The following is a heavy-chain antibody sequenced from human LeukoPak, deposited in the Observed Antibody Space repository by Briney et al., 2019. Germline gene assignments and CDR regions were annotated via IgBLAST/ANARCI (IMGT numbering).Heavy chain of an antibody. V-gene: IGHV3-20*04. J-gene: IGHJ5*02. CDR2: INWNGGST. CDR3: ARSRDYGDSFNWFDP. D-gene: IGHD4-17*01. Sequence: GGSLRLSCAASGFTFDDYGMSWVRQAPGKGLEWVSGINWNGGSTGYADSVKGRFTISRDNAKNSLCLQMNGLRAEDTALYYCARSRDYGDSFNWFDPWGQGTLVTVSS. CDR1: GFTFDDYG.